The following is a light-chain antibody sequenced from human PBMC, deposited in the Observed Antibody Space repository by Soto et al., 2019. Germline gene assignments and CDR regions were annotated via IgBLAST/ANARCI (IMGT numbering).Light chain of an antibody. V-gene: IGKV1-5*01. CDR3: QQYSSYSLT. CDR1: QSISNR. CDR2: DAS. J-gene: IGKJ1*01. Sequence: DIQMTQSPSTLSASVGDRVTITCRASQSISNRLAWYQQKPGKAPKVLIYDASSLEGGVPSRFSGTGSATEFSLTINSLQPDDFATYYCQQYSSYSLTFGQGTKVDIK.